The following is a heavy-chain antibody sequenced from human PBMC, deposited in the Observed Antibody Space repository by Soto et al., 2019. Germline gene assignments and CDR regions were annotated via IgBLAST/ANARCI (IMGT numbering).Heavy chain of an antibody. D-gene: IGHD1-26*01. CDR1: GFTFSSYA. J-gene: IGHJ4*02. CDR3: AKVASGSYSFDY. CDR2: ISGSGGST. Sequence: PGGSLRLSCAASGFTFSSYAMSWVRQAPGKGLEWVAAISGSGGSTYYADSVKGRFTISRDNSKNTLYLQMNSLRAEDTAVYYFAKVASGSYSFDYWGQGTLVTVSS. V-gene: IGHV3-23*01.